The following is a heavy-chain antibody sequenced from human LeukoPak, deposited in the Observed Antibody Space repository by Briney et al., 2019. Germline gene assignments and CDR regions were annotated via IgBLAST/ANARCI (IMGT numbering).Heavy chain of an antibody. CDR3: ARPLFNYDSSGLTY. J-gene: IGHJ4*02. Sequence: GRSLRLSCAASGFTFSSYGMHWVRQAPGKGLEWVALIWYDGSNKYYADSVKGRFTISRDNSKNTLYLHMNSLRAEDTALYYCARPLFNYDSSGLTYWGQGTLVTVSS. D-gene: IGHD3-22*01. CDR1: GFTFSSYG. CDR2: IWYDGSNK. V-gene: IGHV3-33*01.